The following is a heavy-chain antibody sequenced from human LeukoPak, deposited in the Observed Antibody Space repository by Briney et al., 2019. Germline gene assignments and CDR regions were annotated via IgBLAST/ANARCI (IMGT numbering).Heavy chain of an antibody. J-gene: IGHJ4*02. CDR2: ISSSSSYI. CDR3: ARERIAAADY. CDR1: GFTFSSYS. D-gene: IGHD6-13*01. V-gene: IGHV3-21*01. Sequence: GGSLRLSCAASGFTFSSYSMNWARQAPGKGLEWVSSISSSSSYIYYADSVKGRFTISRDNAKNSLYLQMNSLRAEDTAVYYCARERIAAADYWGQGTLVTVSS.